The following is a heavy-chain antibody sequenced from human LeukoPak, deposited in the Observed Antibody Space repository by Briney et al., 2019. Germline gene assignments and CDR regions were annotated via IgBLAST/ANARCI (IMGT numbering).Heavy chain of an antibody. Sequence: PSETLSLTCTVSGGSIRSYYWSWIRQPPGKGLEWIGYIYYSGSTNYNPSLKSLVTISVDTSKNQFSLKLSSMTAADTAVYYCARRHGYNSDYWGQGTLVTVSS. D-gene: IGHD5-24*01. CDR2: IYYSGST. CDR3: ARRHGYNSDY. CDR1: GGSIRSYY. V-gene: IGHV4-59*01. J-gene: IGHJ4*02.